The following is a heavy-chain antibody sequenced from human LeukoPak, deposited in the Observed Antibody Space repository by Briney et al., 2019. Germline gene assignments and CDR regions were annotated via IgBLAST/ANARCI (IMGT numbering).Heavy chain of an antibody. CDR2: ISAYNGNT. CDR1: GYTLTNYR. J-gene: IGHJ4*02. Sequence: ASVNVSCMASGYTLTNYRISAVRQAPGQGLEWMGWISAYNGNTNYAQKLQGRVTMTTDTSTSTAYMELRSLRSDDAAVYYCARDSLSGYSGNSPCDYWVRGTLVTVSS. D-gene: IGHD4-23*01. V-gene: IGHV1-18*01. CDR3: ARDSLSGYSGNSPCDY.